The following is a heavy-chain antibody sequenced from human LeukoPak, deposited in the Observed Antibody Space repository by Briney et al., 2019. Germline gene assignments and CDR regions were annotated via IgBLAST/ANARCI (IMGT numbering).Heavy chain of an antibody. J-gene: IGHJ4*02. CDR3: AKARLSTGWAYNDY. V-gene: IGHV3-23*01. D-gene: IGHD6-19*01. Sequence: PGGSLRLSCAASGFTFVNYAMSWVRQAPGKGLEWVSAAVGAGTTTFYADSVKGRFTISRDNSKNTVYLQINSLRAGDTAVYYCAKARLSTGWAYNDYWGQGTLVTVSS. CDR2: AVGAGTTT. CDR1: GFTFVNYA.